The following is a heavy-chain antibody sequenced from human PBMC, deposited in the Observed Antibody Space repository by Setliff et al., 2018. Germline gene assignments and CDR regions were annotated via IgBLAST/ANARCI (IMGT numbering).Heavy chain of an antibody. D-gene: IGHD3-10*01. V-gene: IGHV4-39*07. CDR3: ARGSRYGSGSYFPYYFDY. Sequence: PSETLSLTCTVSGDSITSGSDYWGWVRQTPGKGLEWIAEINPSGTTYYNPSLKSRVTISVDTSKNQFSLKLSSVTAADTAVYYCARGSRYGSGSYFPYYFDYWGQGTLVTVSS. J-gene: IGHJ4*02. CDR1: GDSITSGSDY. CDR2: INPSGTT.